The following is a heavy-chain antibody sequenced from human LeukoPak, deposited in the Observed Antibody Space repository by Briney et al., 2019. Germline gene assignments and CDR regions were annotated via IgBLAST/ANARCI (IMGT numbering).Heavy chain of an antibody. CDR2: IYYSGST. D-gene: IGHD6-6*01. Sequence: SETLSLTCTVSGGSISSSSYYWGWIRQPPGKGLEWIGSIYYSGSTYYNPSLKSRVTISVDTSKNQFSLKLSSVTAADTAVYYCARGRREYSSSRREVDYWGQGTLVTVSS. J-gene: IGHJ4*02. CDR1: GGSISSSSYY. V-gene: IGHV4-39*07. CDR3: ARGRREYSSSRREVDY.